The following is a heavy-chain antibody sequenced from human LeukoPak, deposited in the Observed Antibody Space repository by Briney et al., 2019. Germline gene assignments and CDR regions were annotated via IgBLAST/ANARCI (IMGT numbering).Heavy chain of an antibody. J-gene: IGHJ3*02. CDR3: ARESVIRDAFDI. CDR1: GFTVRRNH. V-gene: IGHV3-53*01. Sequence: GESLRLSCAASGFTVRRNHMSWVRQPPGKGVEWVSVIYSGGSTYYADSLKGRFTIARDNSKSTLYLPMNSLRAEDAAVYYCARESVIRDAFDIWGQGTMVTVSS. CDR2: IYSGGST.